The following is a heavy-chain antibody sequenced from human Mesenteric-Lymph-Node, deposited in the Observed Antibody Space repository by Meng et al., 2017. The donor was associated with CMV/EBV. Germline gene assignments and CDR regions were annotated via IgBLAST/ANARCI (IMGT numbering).Heavy chain of an antibody. D-gene: IGHD3-9*01. CDR3: ARGSSYDILTGYFDY. CDR2: IKHSGST. J-gene: IGHJ4*02. Sequence: QVQFNQWGAGLLKASETLSVACAVYGGSFSGYYWNWIRQSPEKGLEWIGEIKHSGSTTYNPSFTSRIIISVDTSTNQISLNMSSVTAADTAVYYCARGSSYDILTGYFDYWGQGALVTVSS. V-gene: IGHV4-34*01. CDR1: GGSFSGYY.